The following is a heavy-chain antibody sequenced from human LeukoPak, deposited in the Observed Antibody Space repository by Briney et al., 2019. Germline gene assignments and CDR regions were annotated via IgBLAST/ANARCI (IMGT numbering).Heavy chain of an antibody. Sequence: GGSLRLSCAASGFTFSSYAMHWVRQAPGKGLEYVSAISSNGGSTYYANSVKGRFTISRDNSKNTLYLQMGSLRAEDMAVYYCARVVGAPAPYFDYWGQGTLVTVSS. CDR2: ISSNGGST. V-gene: IGHV3-64*01. CDR3: ARVVGAPAPYFDY. J-gene: IGHJ4*02. D-gene: IGHD1-26*01. CDR1: GFTFSSYA.